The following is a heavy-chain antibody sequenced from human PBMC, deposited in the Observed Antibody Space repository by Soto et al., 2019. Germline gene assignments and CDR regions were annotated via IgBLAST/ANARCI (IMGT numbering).Heavy chain of an antibody. V-gene: IGHV3-7*01. CDR1: GFTFSSYW. Sequence: GESLKISCAASGFTFSSYWMSWVRQAPGKGLEWVANIKQDGSEKYYVDSVKGRFTISRDNAKNSLYLQMNSLRAEDTAVYYCARNQLRFLECLPRFYYQHYAMDVWGQGNTVTVSS. J-gene: IGHJ6*02. D-gene: IGHD3-3*01. CDR2: IKQDGSEK. CDR3: ARNQLRFLECLPRFYYQHYAMDV.